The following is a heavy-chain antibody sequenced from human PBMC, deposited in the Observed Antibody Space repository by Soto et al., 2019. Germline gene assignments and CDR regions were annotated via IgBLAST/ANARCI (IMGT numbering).Heavy chain of an antibody. CDR2: ISSSSSTI. D-gene: IGHD4-4*01. Sequence: EVQLVESGGGLVQPGGSLRLSCAASGFTFSSYSMNWVRQAPGKGLEWVSYISSSSSTIYYADSVKGRFTISRDNAKNALYLQMISLRDEDTAVFYCARAGGNLNWFDPWGQGTLVTVSS. J-gene: IGHJ5*02. V-gene: IGHV3-48*02. CDR1: GFTFSSYS. CDR3: ARAGGNLNWFDP.